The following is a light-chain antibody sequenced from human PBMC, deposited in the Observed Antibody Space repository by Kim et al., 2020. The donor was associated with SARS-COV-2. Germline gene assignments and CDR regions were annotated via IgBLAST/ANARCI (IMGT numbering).Light chain of an antibody. CDR2: AAS. CDR1: QDIASS. V-gene: IGKV1-27*01. J-gene: IGKJ1*01. Sequence: ASVGDKVTITSRASQDIASSLAWYQQKPGTVPKLLIYAASALQSGVPSRFSGSRSGTEFTLTIGSLQTEDVATYYCQKYNTAPWRFGPRTKVDIK. CDR3: QKYNTAPWR.